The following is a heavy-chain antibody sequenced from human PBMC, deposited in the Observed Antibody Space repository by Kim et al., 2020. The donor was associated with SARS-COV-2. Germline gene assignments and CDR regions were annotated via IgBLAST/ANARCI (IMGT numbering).Heavy chain of an antibody. J-gene: IGHJ5*02. D-gene: IGHD2-15*01. CDR1: GYTFTSYA. Sequence: ASVKVSCKASGYTFTSYAMQWVRQAPGQRLKWMGWINVGNGNTKYSQKFQGRVTITRDTSASTAYMELGSLRSEDTAVYYCARGYCSSNRCWGGWFDPWGQGTLVTVSS. CDR2: INVGNGNT. CDR3: ARGYCSSNRCWGGWFDP. V-gene: IGHV1-3*01.